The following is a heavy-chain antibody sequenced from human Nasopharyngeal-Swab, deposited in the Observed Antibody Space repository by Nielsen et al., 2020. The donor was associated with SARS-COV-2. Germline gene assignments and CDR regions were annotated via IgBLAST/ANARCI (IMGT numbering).Heavy chain of an antibody. D-gene: IGHD4-17*01. J-gene: IGHJ4*02. V-gene: IGHV3-23*01. CDR2: ISGSGGST. CDR3: AKTYGDSYYFDY. Sequence: GESLKISCAASGFTFSSYAMSWVRQAPGKGLEWVSAISGSGGSTYYADSVKGRFTISRDNSKNTLYLQMNSLRAEDTAVYYCAKTYGDSYYFDYWGQGTLVTVSS. CDR1: GFTFSSYA.